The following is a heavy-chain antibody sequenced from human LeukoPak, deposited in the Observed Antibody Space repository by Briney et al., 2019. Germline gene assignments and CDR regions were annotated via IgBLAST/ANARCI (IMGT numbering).Heavy chain of an antibody. CDR3: ARFAPSGYDLYYYYYMDV. Sequence: SETLSLTCTVSGGPISSYYWSWIRQPPGKGLEWIGYIYYSGSTNYNPSLKSRVTISVDTSKNQFSLKLSSVTAADTAVYYCARFAPSGYDLYYYYYMDVWGKGTTVTVSS. CDR1: GGPISSYY. D-gene: IGHD5-12*01. CDR2: IYYSGST. V-gene: IGHV4-59*01. J-gene: IGHJ6*03.